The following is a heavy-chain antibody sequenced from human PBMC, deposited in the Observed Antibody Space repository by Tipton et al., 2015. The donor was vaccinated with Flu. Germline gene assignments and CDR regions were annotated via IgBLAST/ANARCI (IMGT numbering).Heavy chain of an antibody. CDR1: GFTFSSYG. CDR3: ARGGYSGNYYGMDV. Sequence: QVQLVQSGGGVVQPGRSLRLSCAASGFTFSSYGMHWVRQAPGKGLEWMVVIWYDRNNKNYADSVKGRFTVSRDNSTNTLYLQLNSLRGEDTAVYYCARGGYSGNYYGMDVWGPGTLVTV. V-gene: IGHV3-33*01. J-gene: IGHJ6*02. D-gene: IGHD1-26*01. CDR2: IWYDRNNK.